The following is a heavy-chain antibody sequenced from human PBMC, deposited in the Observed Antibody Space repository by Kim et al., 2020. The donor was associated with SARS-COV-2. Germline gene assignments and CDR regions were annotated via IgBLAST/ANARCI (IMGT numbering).Heavy chain of an antibody. CDR2: ISWNSGSI. J-gene: IGHJ6*02. D-gene: IGHD6-6*01. Sequence: GGSLRLSCAASGFTFDDYAMHWVRQAPGKGLEWVSGISWNSGSIGYADSVKGRFTISRDNAKNSLYLQMNSLRAEDTALYYCAKDMGWRYSSSSERGHYYYGMDVWGQGTTVTVSS. V-gene: IGHV3-9*01. CDR3: AKDMGWRYSSSSERGHYYYGMDV. CDR1: GFTFDDYA.